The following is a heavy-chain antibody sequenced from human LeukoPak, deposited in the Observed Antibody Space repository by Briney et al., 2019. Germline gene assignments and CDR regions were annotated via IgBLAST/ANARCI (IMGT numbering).Heavy chain of an antibody. V-gene: IGHV3-49*04. CDR2: IRSKAYGGTT. Sequence: GRSLRLSCTASGFTFGDYAMSWVRQAPGKGLEWVGFIRSKAYGGTTEYAAPVKGRFTISRDDSKSIAYLQMNSLKTEDTAVYYCTRVGYDAWGDYWGQGTLVTVSS. J-gene: IGHJ4*02. D-gene: IGHD5-12*01. CDR3: TRVGYDAWGDY. CDR1: GFTFGDYA.